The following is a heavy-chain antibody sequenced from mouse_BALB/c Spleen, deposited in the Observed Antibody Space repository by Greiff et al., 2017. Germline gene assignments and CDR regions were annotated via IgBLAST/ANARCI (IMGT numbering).Heavy chain of an antibody. V-gene: IGHV1-7*01. D-gene: IGHD2-1*01. J-gene: IGHJ1*01. CDR2: INPSTGYT. CDR1: GYTFTSYW. Sequence: QVQLKQSGAELAKPGASVKMSCKASGYTFTSYWMHWVKQRPGQGLEWIGYINPSTGYTEYNQKFKDKATLTADKSSSTAYMQLSSLTSEDSAVYYCARGANGNYVRYFDVWGAGTTVTVSS. CDR3: ARGANGNYVRYFDV.